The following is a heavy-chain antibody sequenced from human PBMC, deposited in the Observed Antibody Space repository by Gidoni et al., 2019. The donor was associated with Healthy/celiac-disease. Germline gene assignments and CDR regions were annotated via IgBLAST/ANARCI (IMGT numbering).Heavy chain of an antibody. Sequence: QLHLQESGPGLVKPLETLSLTCTVSGGSLSRSTSYWGWTRQPPGKGLEWIGSIYYSGSTNYNPSLKSRVTITVETSKNQYSLKLSSVTAADTAVYDCASLWEYDSSGYYYFDYWGQGTLVTVSS. D-gene: IGHD3-22*01. V-gene: IGHV4-39*01. CDR2: IYYSGST. CDR3: ASLWEYDSSGYYYFDY. J-gene: IGHJ4*02. CDR1: GGSLSRSTSY.